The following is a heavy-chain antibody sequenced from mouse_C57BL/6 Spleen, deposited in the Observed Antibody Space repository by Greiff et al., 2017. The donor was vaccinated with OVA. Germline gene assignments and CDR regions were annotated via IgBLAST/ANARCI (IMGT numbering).Heavy chain of an antibody. CDR1: GFTFSDYG. J-gene: IGHJ1*03. CDR3: ARPQYYGSSYGYFDV. V-gene: IGHV5-17*01. D-gene: IGHD1-1*01. CDR2: ISSGSSTI. Sequence: EVKLQESGGGLVKPGGSLKLSCAASGFTFSDYGMHWVRQAPEKGLEWVAYISSGSSTIYYADTVKGRFTISRDNAKNTLFLQMTSLRSEDTAMYYCARPQYYGSSYGYFDVWGTGTTVTVSS.